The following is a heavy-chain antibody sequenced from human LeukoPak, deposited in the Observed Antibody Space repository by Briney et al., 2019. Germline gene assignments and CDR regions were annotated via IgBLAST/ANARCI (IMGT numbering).Heavy chain of an antibody. CDR1: GFTFSSYA. J-gene: IGHJ4*02. D-gene: IGHD2-2*01. CDR3: AKDGDIVVVPAAMYVY. V-gene: IGHV3-23*01. Sequence: GGSLRLPCAASGFTFSSYAMSWVRQAPGKGLEWVSAISGSGGSTYYADSVKGRFTISRDNSKNTLYLQMNSLTAEDTAVYYCAKDGDIVVVPAAMYVYWGQGTLVTVSS. CDR2: ISGSGGST.